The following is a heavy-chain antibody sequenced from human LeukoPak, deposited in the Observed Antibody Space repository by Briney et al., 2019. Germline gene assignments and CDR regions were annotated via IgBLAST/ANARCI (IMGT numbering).Heavy chain of an antibody. V-gene: IGHV3-23*01. J-gene: IGHJ6*02. Sequence: GGSLGLSCAASGFTFSSYAMSWVRQAPGKGLEWVSAISGSGGSTYYADSVKGRFTISRDNSKNTLYLQMNSLRAEDTAVYYCAKVDTAMDTYYYGMDVWGQGTTVTVSS. CDR1: GFTFSSYA. CDR2: ISGSGGST. CDR3: AKVDTAMDTYYYGMDV. D-gene: IGHD5-18*01.